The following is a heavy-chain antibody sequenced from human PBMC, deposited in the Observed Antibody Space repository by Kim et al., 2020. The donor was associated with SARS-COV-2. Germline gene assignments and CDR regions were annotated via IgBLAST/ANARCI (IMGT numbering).Heavy chain of an antibody. Sequence: GGSLRLSCAASGFTFSSYGMHWVRQAPGKGLEWVAVIWYDGSNKYYADSVKGRFTISRDNSKNTLYLQMNSLRAEDTAVYYCARDQFRDSSGWYSLDYWGQGTLVTVSS. V-gene: IGHV3-33*01. J-gene: IGHJ4*02. D-gene: IGHD6-19*01. CDR2: IWYDGSNK. CDR1: GFTFSSYG. CDR3: ARDQFRDSSGWYSLDY.